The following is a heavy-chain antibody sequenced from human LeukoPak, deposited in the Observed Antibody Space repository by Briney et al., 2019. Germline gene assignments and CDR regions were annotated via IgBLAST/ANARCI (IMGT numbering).Heavy chain of an antibody. D-gene: IGHD3-9*01. J-gene: IGHJ4*02. CDR3: ARVVLRYYLDY. CDR2: ICYDGSHQ. Sequence: GRSLRLSYAASEFAFSFTGMHWVRQAPGKGLEWVALICYDGSHQYYADSVKGRFTTSRDNAKNSLYLQMNSLRAEDTAVYYCARVVLRYYLDYWGQGTLVTVSS. CDR1: EFAFSFTG. V-gene: IGHV3-33*03.